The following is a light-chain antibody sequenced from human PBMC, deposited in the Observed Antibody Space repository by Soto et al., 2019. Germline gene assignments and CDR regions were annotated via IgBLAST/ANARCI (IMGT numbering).Light chain of an antibody. CDR3: HQYGSSPAT. V-gene: IGKV3-20*01. CDR2: GAS. J-gene: IGKJ1*01. CDR1: HSVSSSF. Sequence: EIVLTQSPGTLSLSPGERATLSCRAIHSVSSSFLAWYQQTPGQAPRLLIYGASSRATGIPDRFSGSGSGTDFTLTISRLEPEDFAVYYCHQYGSSPATFGQGTKVDIK.